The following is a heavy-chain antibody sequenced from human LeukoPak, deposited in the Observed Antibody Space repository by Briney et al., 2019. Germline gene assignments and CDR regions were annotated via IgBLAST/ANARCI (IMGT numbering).Heavy chain of an antibody. CDR2: ISSSSSYI. V-gene: IGHV3-21*01. D-gene: IGHD5-12*01. Sequence: GGSLRLSCAASGFTFSSYSMNWVRQAPGKGLEWVSSISSSSSYIYYADSVKCRFTISRDNAKNSLYLQMNSLRAEDTAVYYCASLPSGYAGDYWGQGTLVTVSS. CDR3: ASLPSGYAGDY. J-gene: IGHJ4*02. CDR1: GFTFSSYS.